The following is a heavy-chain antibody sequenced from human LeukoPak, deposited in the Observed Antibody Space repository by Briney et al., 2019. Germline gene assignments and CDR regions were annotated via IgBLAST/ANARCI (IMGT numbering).Heavy chain of an antibody. D-gene: IGHD3-22*01. CDR1: GFTFSSYA. CDR2: ISYDGSNK. J-gene: IGHJ3*02. V-gene: IGHV3-30*04. CDR3: ATPYYYDSSGYPVYAFDI. Sequence: GGSLRPSCAASGFTFSSYAMHWVRQAPGKGLEWVAVISYDGSNKYYADSVKGRFTISRDNSKNTLYLQMNGLRAEDTAVYYCATPYYYDSSGYPVYAFDIWGQGTMVTVSS.